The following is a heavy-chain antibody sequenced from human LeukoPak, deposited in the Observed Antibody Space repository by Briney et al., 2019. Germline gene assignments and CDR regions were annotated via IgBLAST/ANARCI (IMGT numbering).Heavy chain of an antibody. V-gene: IGHV3-7*03. J-gene: IGHJ4*02. CDR1: GFTFGNFW. CDR2: MKGDASLI. Sequence: GGSLRLSCAASGFTFGNFWMCWVRQAPGRGLQWVASMKGDASLIYYVDSMKGRFTISRDNARNSLYLQMSSLRAEDTAFYYCVKRERFLEQPPYWGQGTLVTVSS. D-gene: IGHD3-3*01. CDR3: VKRERFLEQPPY.